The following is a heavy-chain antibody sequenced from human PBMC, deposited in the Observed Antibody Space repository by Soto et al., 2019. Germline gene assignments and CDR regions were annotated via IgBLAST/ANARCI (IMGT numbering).Heavy chain of an antibody. CDR1: GFTFNSYG. CDR2: IWYDGGNK. Sequence: GGSLRLSCEAAGFTFNSYGMHWVRQAPGKGLEWVALIWYDGGNKYYADSVKGRFTISRDNSKNTLYLEMNSLRAEDTAVYYCARDGVGYCSGGYYFNYFCLAVWGRGTTVPVSS. V-gene: IGHV3-33*01. CDR3: ARDGVGYCSGGYYFNYFCLAV. J-gene: IGHJ6*03. D-gene: IGHD3-10*01.